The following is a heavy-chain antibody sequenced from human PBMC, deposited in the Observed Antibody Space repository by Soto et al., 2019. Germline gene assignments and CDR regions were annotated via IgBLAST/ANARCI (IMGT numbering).Heavy chain of an antibody. CDR1: GGSISSYY. V-gene: IGHV4-59*01. J-gene: IGHJ4*02. D-gene: IGHD2-15*01. CDR3: ARDRGYCSGGSCYYFDY. CDR2: IYYSGST. Sequence: SETLSLTRTVSGGSISSYYWSWIRQPPGKGLEWIGYIYYSGSTNYNPSLKSRVTISVDTSKNQFSLKLSSVTAADTAVYYCARDRGYCSGGSCYYFDYWGQGTLVTVSS.